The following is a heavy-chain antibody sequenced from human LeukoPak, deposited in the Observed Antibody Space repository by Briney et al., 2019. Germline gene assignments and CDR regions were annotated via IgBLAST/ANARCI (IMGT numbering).Heavy chain of an antibody. CDR3: ARDKSWGEPQCGY. D-gene: IGHD3-16*01. V-gene: IGHV4-59*01. Sequence: SETLSLTCTVSGGSISNYYWSWIRQPPGKELEWIGYIYYIGSTNYNPSLKRRVTISVDTSKNQFSLKLSSVTAADTAVYYCARDKSWGEPQCGYWGQGTLVTVSS. CDR1: GGSISNYY. CDR2: IYYIGST. J-gene: IGHJ4*02.